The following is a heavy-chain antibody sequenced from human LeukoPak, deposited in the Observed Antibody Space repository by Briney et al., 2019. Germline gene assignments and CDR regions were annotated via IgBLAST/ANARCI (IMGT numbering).Heavy chain of an antibody. CDR1: GRSISTYY. J-gene: IGHJ6*02. D-gene: IGHD3-10*01. V-gene: IGHV4-59*08. Sequence: SETLSLTYTVSGRSISTYYWTWIRQPPGKGLEWIGYIYNTGSTNYNPSLKSRVTISVDTSKNQFSLKLSSVTAADTAVYYCARQAWFGETLYGMDVWSQGTTVTVSS. CDR2: IYNTGST. CDR3: ARQAWFGETLYGMDV.